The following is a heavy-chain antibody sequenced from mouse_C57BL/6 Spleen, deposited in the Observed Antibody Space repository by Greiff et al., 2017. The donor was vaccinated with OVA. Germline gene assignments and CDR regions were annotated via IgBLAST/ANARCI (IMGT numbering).Heavy chain of an antibody. CDR3: ARGDSTVVEDFDY. J-gene: IGHJ2*01. CDR1: GYTFTSYW. D-gene: IGHD1-1*01. Sequence: QVQLQQPGAELVMPGASVKLSCKASGYTFTSYWMHWVKQRPGQGLEWIGEIDPSDSYTNYNQKFKGKSTLTVDKSSSTAYMQLSSLTSEDSAVYYSARGDSTVVEDFDYWGQGTTLTVSS. CDR2: IDPSDSYT. V-gene: IGHV1-69*01.